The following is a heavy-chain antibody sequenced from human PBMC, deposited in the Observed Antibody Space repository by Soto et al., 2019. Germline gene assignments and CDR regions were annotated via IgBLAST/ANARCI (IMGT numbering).Heavy chain of an antibody. Sequence: QVQLVQSGAEVKKPGSSVKVSCKASGGTFSSYAISWVRQAPGQGLEWMGGIIPIFGTANYAQKFQGRVTITADESTSTAYMELSSLRSEDTAVYYCARGHYDSSGYYEGDWYFDLWGRGTLVTVSS. V-gene: IGHV1-69*01. CDR1: GGTFSSYA. CDR3: ARGHYDSSGYYEGDWYFDL. CDR2: IIPIFGTA. J-gene: IGHJ2*01. D-gene: IGHD3-22*01.